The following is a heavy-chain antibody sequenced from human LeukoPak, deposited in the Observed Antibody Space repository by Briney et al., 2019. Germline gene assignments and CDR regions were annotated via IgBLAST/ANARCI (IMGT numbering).Heavy chain of an antibody. V-gene: IGHV4-31*03. Sequence: SETLSLTCTVSGGSISSGGYYWSWIRQHPGKGLEWIGYIYYSGSTYYNPSLKSRVTISVDTSKNQFSLKLSSVTAADTAVYYCARDIPPNYDFWSGYPYGMDVWGQGTTVTVSS. CDR3: ARDIPPNYDFWSGYPYGMDV. D-gene: IGHD3-3*01. CDR1: GGSISSGGYY. CDR2: IYYSGST. J-gene: IGHJ6*02.